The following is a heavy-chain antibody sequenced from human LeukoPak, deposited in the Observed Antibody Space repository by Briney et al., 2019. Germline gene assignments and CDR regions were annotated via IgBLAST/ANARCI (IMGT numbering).Heavy chain of an antibody. CDR2: IKSKTDGGTT. Sequence: GGSLRLSCAASGFTFSNAWMSWVRQAPGKGLEWVGRIKSKTDGGTTDYAAPVKGRFTISRDDSKNTLYLQMNSLKTEDTAVYYCTTASPILWFGVLTREYYMDVWGKGTTVTISS. CDR3: TTASPILWFGVLTREYYMDV. J-gene: IGHJ6*03. V-gene: IGHV3-15*01. D-gene: IGHD3-10*01. CDR1: GFTFSNAW.